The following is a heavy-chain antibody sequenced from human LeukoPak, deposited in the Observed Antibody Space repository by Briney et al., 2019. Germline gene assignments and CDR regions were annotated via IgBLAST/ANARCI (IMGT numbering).Heavy chain of an antibody. Sequence: PGGSLRLSCATSGFTFDDHGLSWVRQAPGKGLEWVSGINWNSGSKRYAASVKGRFTISRDNSKNTLYLQMNSLRAEDTAVYYCAKPAAGYSSGWYDGPYYFDYWGQGTLVTVSS. CDR3: AKPAAGYSSGWYDGPYYFDY. CDR2: INWNSGSK. D-gene: IGHD6-19*01. J-gene: IGHJ4*02. V-gene: IGHV3-20*04. CDR1: GFTFDDHG.